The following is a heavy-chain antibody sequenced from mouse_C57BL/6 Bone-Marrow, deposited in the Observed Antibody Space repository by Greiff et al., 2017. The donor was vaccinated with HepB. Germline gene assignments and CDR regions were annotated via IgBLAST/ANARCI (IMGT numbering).Heavy chain of an antibody. CDR3: ARGGLLRWYVDV. Sequence: EVKLMESGGGLVKPGGSLKLSCAASGFTFSDYGMHWVRQAPEKGLEWVAYLSSGSSTIYYADTVKGRFTISRDNAKNTLFLQMTSLRSEDTAMYYCARGGLLRWYVDVWGTGTTVTVSS. J-gene: IGHJ1*03. CDR1: GFTFSDYG. D-gene: IGHD1-1*01. CDR2: LSSGSSTI. V-gene: IGHV5-17*01.